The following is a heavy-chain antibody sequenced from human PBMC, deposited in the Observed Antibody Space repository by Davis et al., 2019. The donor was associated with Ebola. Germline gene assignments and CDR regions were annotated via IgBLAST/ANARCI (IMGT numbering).Heavy chain of an antibody. CDR1: GYTFINYS. J-gene: IGHJ4*02. Sequence: ASVKVSCKASGYTFINYSITWVRQAPGQSLEWLGWIRTYDGNTNYAQKLQDRVTMTTDTSTTTVFMELTNLGSDDTAVYWCARGEGAPDFWGQGTLVTVSS. CDR3: ARGEGAPDF. CDR2: IRTYDGNT. V-gene: IGHV1-18*04. D-gene: IGHD1-26*01.